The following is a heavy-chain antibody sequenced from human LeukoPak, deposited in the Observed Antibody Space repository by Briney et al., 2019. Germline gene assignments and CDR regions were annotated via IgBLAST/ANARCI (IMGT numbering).Heavy chain of an antibody. CDR3: ARRGDGYNNGMDV. Sequence: GGSLRLSCAASGFTFSNYWMYWVRQAPGKGPVWVSRIHNDRTGTSYADSVKGRFTIPRDNAKNTLYLQMNGLRAEDTAVYYCARRGDGYNNGMDVWGQGTTVTVSS. J-gene: IGHJ6*02. D-gene: IGHD5-24*01. CDR2: IHNDRTGT. V-gene: IGHV3-74*01. CDR1: GFTFSNYW.